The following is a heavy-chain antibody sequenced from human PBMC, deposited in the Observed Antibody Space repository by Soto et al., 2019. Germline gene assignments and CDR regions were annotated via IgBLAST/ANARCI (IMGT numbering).Heavy chain of an antibody. CDR3: ARARTAVTTLIDY. J-gene: IGHJ4*02. CDR1: GGSIISYD. V-gene: IGHV4-59*01. CDR2: IYYSGST. D-gene: IGHD4-4*01. Sequence: SETLSLTNTVSGGSIISYDWSWILQPPGKGLEWIGYIYYSGSTNYNPSLKSRVTISVDTSKNQFSLKLSSVTAADTAVYYCARARTAVTTLIDYWGQGTLVTVSS.